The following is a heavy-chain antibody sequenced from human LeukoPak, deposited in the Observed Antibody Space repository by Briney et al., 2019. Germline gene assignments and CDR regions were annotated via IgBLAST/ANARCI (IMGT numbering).Heavy chain of an antibody. CDR3: ARGRSTGYPYYFEY. V-gene: IGHV1-8*03. Sequence: ASVKVSCKAFGYTFTSYDINWVRQAPGQGLEWMGWMNPNSGSTGYAQKFQGRVTITRNTSISTAYMELSGLRSEDTAVYYCARGRSTGYPYYFEYWGQGTLVTVSS. CDR1: GYTFTSYD. CDR2: MNPNSGST. D-gene: IGHD5-12*01. J-gene: IGHJ4*02.